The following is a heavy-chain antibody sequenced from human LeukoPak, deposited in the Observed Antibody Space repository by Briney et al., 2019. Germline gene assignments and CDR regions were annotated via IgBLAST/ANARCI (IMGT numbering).Heavy chain of an antibody. Sequence: GGSLRLSCAASGFTFRSYAMTWVRQAPGKGLEWVSVITGSGGSTYYADSVKGRFTISRDNAKNSLYLQMNSLRAEDTAVYYCARTVDGITNFDYWGQGTLVTVSS. CDR3: ARTVDGITNFDY. D-gene: IGHD6-19*01. V-gene: IGHV3-23*01. CDR2: ITGSGGST. J-gene: IGHJ4*02. CDR1: GFTFRSYA.